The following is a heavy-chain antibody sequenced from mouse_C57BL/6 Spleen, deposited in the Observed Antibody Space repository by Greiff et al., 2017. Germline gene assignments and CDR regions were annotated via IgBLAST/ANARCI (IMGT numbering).Heavy chain of an antibody. CDR1: GYTFTDYY. Sequence: VQLQQSGPELVKPGASVKISCKASGYTFTDYYMNWVKQSHGKSLEWIGDINPNNGGTSYNQKFKGKATLTVDKSSSTAYMELRSLTSEDSAVYYCARFYGNYDYYAMDYWGQGTSVTVSS. J-gene: IGHJ4*01. CDR2: INPNNGGT. CDR3: ARFYGNYDYYAMDY. V-gene: IGHV1-26*01. D-gene: IGHD2-1*01.